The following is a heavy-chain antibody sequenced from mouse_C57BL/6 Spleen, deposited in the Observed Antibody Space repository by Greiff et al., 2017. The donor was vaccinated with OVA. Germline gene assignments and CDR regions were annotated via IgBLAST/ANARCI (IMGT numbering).Heavy chain of an antibody. V-gene: IGHV5-17*01. Sequence: EVKLVESGGGLVKPGGSLKLSCAASGFTFSDYGMHWVRQAPEKGLEWVAYISSGSSTIYYADTVKGRFTISRDNAKNTLFLQMTSLRSEDTAMYYCARQGYYGSSYRYLDVWGTGTTVTVSS. J-gene: IGHJ1*03. CDR1: GFTFSDYG. CDR2: ISSGSSTI. CDR3: ARQGYYGSSYRYLDV. D-gene: IGHD1-1*01.